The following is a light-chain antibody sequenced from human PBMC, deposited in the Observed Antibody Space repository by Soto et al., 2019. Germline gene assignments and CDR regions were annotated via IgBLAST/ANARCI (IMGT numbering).Light chain of an antibody. J-gene: IGLJ2*01. CDR1: SSDIGGYNY. CDR3: SSYGASSTL. V-gene: IGLV2-14*03. Sequence: QSALTQPASVSGSPGQSITISCTGSSSDIGGYNYVSWYQQHSGKAPKLLIYDVTYRPSGISDRFSGSKSGNTASLTISGVQPDHEADYYCSSYGASSTLFGRGTKLTVL. CDR2: DVT.